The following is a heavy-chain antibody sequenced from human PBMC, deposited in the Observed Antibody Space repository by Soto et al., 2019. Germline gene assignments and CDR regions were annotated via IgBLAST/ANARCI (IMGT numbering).Heavy chain of an antibody. CDR1: GGSISRGGYS. J-gene: IGHJ5*02. Sequence: PSETLSLTCAFSGGSISRGGYSWSWIRQPPGKGLEWIGYIYHSGSTYYNPSLKSRVTISVDRSKNQFSLKLSSVTAADTAVYYCARVPDRWGQGTLVTVSS. CDR2: IYHSGST. CDR3: ARVPDR. D-gene: IGHD2-2*01. V-gene: IGHV4-30-2*01.